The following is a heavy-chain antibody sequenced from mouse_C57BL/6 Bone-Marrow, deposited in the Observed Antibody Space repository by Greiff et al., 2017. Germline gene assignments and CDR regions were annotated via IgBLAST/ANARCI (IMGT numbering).Heavy chain of an antibody. Sequence: VQLKESVAELVRPGASVKLSCTASGFNIKNTYMHWVKQRPEQGLEWIGRIDPANGNTKYAPKFQGKATITADPSSNTAYLQLSSLTSEDTAIYYCAVGVKLCLAWFAYWGQGTLVTVSA. V-gene: IGHV14-3*01. J-gene: IGHJ3*01. CDR3: AVGVKLCLAWFAY. CDR2: IDPANGNT. CDR1: GFNIKNTY. D-gene: IGHD1-1*02.